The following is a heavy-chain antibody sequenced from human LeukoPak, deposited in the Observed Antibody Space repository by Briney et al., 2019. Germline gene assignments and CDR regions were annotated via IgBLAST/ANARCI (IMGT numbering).Heavy chain of an antibody. D-gene: IGHD3-22*01. V-gene: IGHV1-8*01. CDR1: GYTFTSYD. CDR2: MNPNSGNS. Sequence: ASVKVSCKASGYTFTSYDINWVRQATGQGLEWMGWMNPNSGNSGSAQKFQDRVTMTRNTSISTAYMELSSLRSEDTAVCYCATGDMIALYWGQGTLVTVSS. CDR3: ATGDMIALY. J-gene: IGHJ4*02.